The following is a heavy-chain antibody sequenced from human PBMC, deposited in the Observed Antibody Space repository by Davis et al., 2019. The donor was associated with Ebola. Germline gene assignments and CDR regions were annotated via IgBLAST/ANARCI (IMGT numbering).Heavy chain of an antibody. J-gene: IGHJ1*01. CDR2: ISGSDDST. V-gene: IGHV3-23*01. D-gene: IGHD3-3*01. CDR3: ARKPRSRITVFRLVSIEYFQY. Sequence: ESLKISCAASGFSFSSYAMSWVRQAPGKGLEWVSAISGSDDSTYYADSVKGRFTISRDNSKNTLYLQMNSLRAEDTAVYYCARKPRSRITVFRLVSIEYFQYWGQGTLVTVSS. CDR1: GFSFSSYA.